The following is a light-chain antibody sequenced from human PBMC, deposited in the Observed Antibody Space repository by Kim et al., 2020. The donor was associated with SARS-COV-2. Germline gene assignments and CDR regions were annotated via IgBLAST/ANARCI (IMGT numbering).Light chain of an antibody. J-gene: IGLJ1*01. Sequence: SYELTQPPSVSVSPGQTASITCSGDKLGDKYASXYQQKPGQSPVLVIYQDSKRPSGIPERFSGSNSGNTATLTISGTQAMDEADYYCQAWDSTTMYVFG. CDR1: KLGDKY. CDR2: QDS. V-gene: IGLV3-1*01. CDR3: QAWDSTTMYV.